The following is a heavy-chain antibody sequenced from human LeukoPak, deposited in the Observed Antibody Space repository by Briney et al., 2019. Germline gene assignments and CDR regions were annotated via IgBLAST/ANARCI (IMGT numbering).Heavy chain of an antibody. CDR1: RFTFNTYA. CDR3: ARVKRDCSGGSCYSYDY. J-gene: IGHJ4*02. D-gene: IGHD2-15*01. CDR2: ISGNGDIT. V-gene: IGHV3-23*01. Sequence: QAGGSLRLSCAASRFTFNTYAVTWVRQAPGKGLERVSAISGNGDITYYADSVRGRFTISRDNSKNTLYLQMNSLRAEDTAVYYCARVKRDCSGGSCYSYDYWGQGTLVTVSS.